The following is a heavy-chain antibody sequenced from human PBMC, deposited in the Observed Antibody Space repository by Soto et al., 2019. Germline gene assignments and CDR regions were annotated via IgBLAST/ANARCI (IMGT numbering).Heavy chain of an antibody. J-gene: IGHJ5*02. CDR1: GGSISNYF. Sequence: PSETLSLTCTVSGGSISNYFWSWIRQPPGKGLEWIGYIYDIKSTNYNPSLKSRVTISVDTSKNQFSLKLSSVTVADTAVYYCAGQPYHSLFDPWGQGTPVTVSS. CDR2: IYDIKST. CDR3: AGQPYHSLFDP. V-gene: IGHV4-59*08.